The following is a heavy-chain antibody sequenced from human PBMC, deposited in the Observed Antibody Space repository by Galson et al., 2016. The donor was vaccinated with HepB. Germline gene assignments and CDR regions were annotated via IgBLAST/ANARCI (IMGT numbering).Heavy chain of an antibody. CDR3: ARGSSIFGVLLREKRHWFDP. CDR1: GYSISRTNW. CDR2: VYHNGAT. Sequence: VSGYSISRTNWWSWVRQPAGKGLEWIGEVYHNGATNYNPSLKSRVTMSVDKSSNQFSLKLTSVTAADTAGYYCARGSSIFGVLLREKRHWFDPWGQGTLVTVSS. J-gene: IGHJ5*02. V-gene: IGHV4-4*02. D-gene: IGHD3-3*01.